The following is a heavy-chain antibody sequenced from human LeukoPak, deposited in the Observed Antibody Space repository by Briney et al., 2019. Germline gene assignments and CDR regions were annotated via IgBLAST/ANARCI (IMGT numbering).Heavy chain of an antibody. CDR3: ARLRVRRSGYPYSYYSMDV. CDR2: IYTRGST. J-gene: IGHJ6*03. Sequence: AETLSLICTVSGGFISSFYWRWIRQPPGEGLEGIGYIYTRGSTNYNASLKCRVTISGDPSKNQFSLKLSSVTAADTAVYYCARLRVRRSGYPYSYYSMDVWGKGTTVTVSS. D-gene: IGHD3-3*01. CDR1: GGFISSFY. V-gene: IGHV4-4*09.